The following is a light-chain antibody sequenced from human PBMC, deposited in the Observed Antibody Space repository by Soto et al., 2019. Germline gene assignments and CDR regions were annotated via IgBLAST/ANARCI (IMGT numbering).Light chain of an antibody. V-gene: IGKV3-11*01. J-gene: IGKJ4*01. CDR1: QSVSGY. CDR2: DAS. CDR3: QQRSNWPYLT. Sequence: EIVLTRSPDTLSLSPGERATLSCRASQSVSGYLGWYQQKPGQAPRLLIYDASNRAYGVPARFRGSGSGTNFTLTIACLEPDDFAVYYCQQRSNWPYLTFGGGTRV.